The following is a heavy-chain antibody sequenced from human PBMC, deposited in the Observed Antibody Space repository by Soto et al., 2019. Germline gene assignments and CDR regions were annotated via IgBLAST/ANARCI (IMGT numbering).Heavy chain of an antibody. CDR2: ISYDGSNK. J-gene: IGHJ6*02. CDR1: GFTFSSYA. Sequence: GGSLRLSCAASGFTFSSYAMHWVRQAPGKGLEWVAVISYDGSNKYYADSVKGRFTISRDNSKNTLYLQMNSLRAEDTAVYYCARDAYIAVAGKYYYYYYGMDVWGQGTTVTVSS. CDR3: ARDAYIAVAGKYYYYYYGMDV. V-gene: IGHV3-30*14. D-gene: IGHD6-19*01.